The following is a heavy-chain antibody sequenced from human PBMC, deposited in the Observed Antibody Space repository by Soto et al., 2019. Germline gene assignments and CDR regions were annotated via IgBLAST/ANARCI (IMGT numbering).Heavy chain of an antibody. J-gene: IGHJ4*02. Sequence: ASVKVSCKASGGTFSSYAISWVRQAPGQGLEWMGGIIPIFGTANYAQKFQGRVTITADESTSTAYMELSSLRSEDTAVYYCARGTVAGTIVHFDYWGQGTLVTVSS. CDR3: ARGTVAGTIVHFDY. CDR1: GGTFSSYA. V-gene: IGHV1-69*13. CDR2: IIPIFGTA. D-gene: IGHD6-19*01.